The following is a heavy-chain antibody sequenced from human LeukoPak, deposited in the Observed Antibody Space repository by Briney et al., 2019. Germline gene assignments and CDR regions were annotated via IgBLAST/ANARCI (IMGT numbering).Heavy chain of an antibody. CDR1: GYTFTGYY. CDR3: ASKGSGYCRSTNCQGAFDI. Sequence: VASVKVSCKASGYTFTGYYMHWVRQAPGQGLEWMGWINPNSGGTNYAQKFQGRVTMTRDTSISTAYMELSRLRSDDTAVYYCASKGSGYCRSTNCQGAFDIWGQGTMVTVSS. J-gene: IGHJ3*02. V-gene: IGHV1-2*02. D-gene: IGHD2-2*01. CDR2: INPNSGGT.